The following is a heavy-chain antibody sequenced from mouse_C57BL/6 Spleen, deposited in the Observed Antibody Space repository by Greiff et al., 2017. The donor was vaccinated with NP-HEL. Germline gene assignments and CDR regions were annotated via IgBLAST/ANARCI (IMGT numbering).Heavy chain of an antibody. CDR2: INPNNGGT. CDR1: GYTFTDYN. J-gene: IGHJ1*03. V-gene: IGHV1-18*01. Sequence: VQLQQSGPELVKPGASVKIPCKASGYTFTDYNMDWVKQSHGKSLEWIGDINPNNGGTIYNQKFKGKATLTVDKSSSTAYMELRSLTSEDTAVYYCARGVLRYSYWYFDVWGTGTTVTVSS. CDR3: ARGVLRYSYWYFDV. D-gene: IGHD1-1*01.